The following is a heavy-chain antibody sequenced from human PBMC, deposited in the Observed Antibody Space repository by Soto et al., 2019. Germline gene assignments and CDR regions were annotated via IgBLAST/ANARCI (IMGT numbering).Heavy chain of an antibody. V-gene: IGHV3-48*02. J-gene: IGHJ6*02. CDR1: GFTFSSYS. D-gene: IGHD2-8*01. CDR2: ISSSSSTI. Sequence: GGSLRLSCAASGFTFSSYSMNWVRQAPGKGLEWVSYISSSSSTIYYADSGKGRFTISRDNAKNSLYLQMNSLRDEDTAVYYCERDFSAYAIKDDYYGMDVWGQGTTVTVSS. CDR3: ERDFSAYAIKDDYYGMDV.